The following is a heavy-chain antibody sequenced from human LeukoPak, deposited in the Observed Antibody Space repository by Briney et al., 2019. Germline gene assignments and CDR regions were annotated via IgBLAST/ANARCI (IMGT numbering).Heavy chain of an antibody. CDR3: AKEATVTPGNINWFDP. D-gene: IGHD4-17*01. V-gene: IGHV3-23*01. J-gene: IGHJ5*02. Sequence: GGSLRLSCAASGFTFSSYSMSWVRQAQGKGLEWVSTISGSTGSTYYADSVKGRFTISRDNFKNTLYMQTNSLRAEDTAVYYCAKEATVTPGNINWFDPWGQGTLVTVSS. CDR2: ISGSTGST. CDR1: GFTFSSYS.